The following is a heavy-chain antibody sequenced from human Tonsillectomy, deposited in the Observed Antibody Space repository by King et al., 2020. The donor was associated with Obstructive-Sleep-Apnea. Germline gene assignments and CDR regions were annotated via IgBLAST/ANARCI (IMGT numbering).Heavy chain of an antibody. CDR3: ARLQWGYYDTSGYFDY. CDR1: GYSFTTYW. J-gene: IGHJ4*02. V-gene: IGHV5-51*01. CDR2: IYPGDSDT. Sequence: VQLVQSGAEVKKPGESLKISCKDSGYSFTTYWIGWVRQMPGKGLEWMGIIYPGDSDTRYSPSFQGLVTISADKSISTAYLQWSSLKASDTAMYYCARLQWGYYDTSGYFDYWGQGTLVTVSS. D-gene: IGHD3-22*01.